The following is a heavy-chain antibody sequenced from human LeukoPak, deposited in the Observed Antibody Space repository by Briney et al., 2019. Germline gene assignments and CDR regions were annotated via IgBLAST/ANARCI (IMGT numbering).Heavy chain of an antibody. D-gene: IGHD6-13*01. CDR2: IYYSGST. V-gene: IGHV4-31*03. Sequence: SDTLSLTCPVSGGSVSSGGYYWSWIHQHPGKGLEWIGYIYYSGSTYYNPSLKSRVTISVDTSKNQFSLKLSSVTDADTAVYYCARDDRQQLVYDYWGQGTLVTVSS. CDR3: ARDDRQQLVYDY. J-gene: IGHJ4*02. CDR1: GGSVSSGGYY.